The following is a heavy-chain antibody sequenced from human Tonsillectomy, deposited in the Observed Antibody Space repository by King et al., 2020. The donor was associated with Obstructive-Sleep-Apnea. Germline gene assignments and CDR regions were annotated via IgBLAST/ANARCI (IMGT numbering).Heavy chain of an antibody. V-gene: IGHV1-2*02. CDR1: GYTFTGYY. CDR2: INPKSGGT. Sequence: QLVQSGAEVKKPGASVKVSCKASGYTFTGYYLHWVRQAPGQGLEWMGWINPKSGGTNYPQKFQGRVTMTRDTSMTTAYMELSRLRSDDTAVYFCARDNCGGDCDRYYFYGVDVWGQGTTVTVSS. D-gene: IGHD2-21*02. J-gene: IGHJ6*02. CDR3: ARDNCGGDCDRYYFYGVDV.